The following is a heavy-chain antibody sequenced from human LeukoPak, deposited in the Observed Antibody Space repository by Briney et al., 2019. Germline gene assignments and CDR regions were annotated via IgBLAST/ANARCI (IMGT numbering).Heavy chain of an antibody. CDR2: ISWNSVFI. Sequence: GRSLRLSCVASGFTFDDYAMHWVRQAPGKGLEWVSGISWNSVFIVYADSVEGRLTISRDNAKNSLYLQMNDLRGDDTALYFCAKVAPNAWPFYSDHWGQGTLVTVSS. CDR1: GFTFDDYA. D-gene: IGHD3-16*01. J-gene: IGHJ4*02. V-gene: IGHV3-9*01. CDR3: AKVAPNAWPFYSDH.